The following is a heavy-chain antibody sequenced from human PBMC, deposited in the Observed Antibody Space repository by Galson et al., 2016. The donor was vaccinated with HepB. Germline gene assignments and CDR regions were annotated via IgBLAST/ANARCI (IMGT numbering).Heavy chain of an antibody. CDR1: GFTPSRHG. CDR3: AKLGVSGSGSAAY. J-gene: IGHJ4*02. CDR2: ISYDGKHK. V-gene: IGHV3-30*18. D-gene: IGHD6-19*01. Sequence: SLRLSCAASGFTPSRHGMHWVRQAPGKGLEWVAVISYDGKHKYYADSVKGRFTLSRDNSKNTLFLQMNSLRAEDTATYYCAKLGVSGSGSAAYWGQGTLVTVSS.